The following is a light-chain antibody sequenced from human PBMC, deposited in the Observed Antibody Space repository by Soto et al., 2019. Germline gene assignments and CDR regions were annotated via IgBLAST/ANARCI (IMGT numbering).Light chain of an antibody. CDR3: QQYNDWPIT. Sequence: EIVMTQSPATLSVSPGERATLSCRASQSVSSNLAWYQQKPGQAPRLLIYGASTRATGIPARFSGGGSGTEFTLIISSLQSEDFAVYYCQQYNDWPITFGQGTRLEIK. CDR1: QSVSSN. CDR2: GAS. V-gene: IGKV3-15*01. J-gene: IGKJ5*01.